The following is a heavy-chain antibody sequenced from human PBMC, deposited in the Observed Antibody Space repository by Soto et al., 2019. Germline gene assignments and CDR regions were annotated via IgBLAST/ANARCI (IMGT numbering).Heavy chain of an antibody. V-gene: IGHV3-21*01. CDR3: ARGSTSNPLTWLDP. Sequence: GGSLGLSCSASGFTFSSYSMNWVRQAPGKGLEWVSSISSSSSYIYYADSVKGRFTISRDNAKNSPYLQMNSLRAEDTAVYYCARGSTSNPLTWLDPWGQGTLVTVSS. J-gene: IGHJ5*02. CDR1: GFTFSSYS. CDR2: ISSSSSYI. D-gene: IGHD1-26*01.